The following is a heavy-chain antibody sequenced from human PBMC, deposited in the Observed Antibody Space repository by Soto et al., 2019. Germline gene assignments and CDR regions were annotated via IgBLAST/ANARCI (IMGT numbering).Heavy chain of an antibody. Sequence: LSLTWPLFSASLGSGCYCWTRLRHTPGKGLEWVGHIYYTGSTNYNPALNDRVTISVDTSKNLFSLQLTSVAAADTAVYYCARGAGFSYASTWFDIWGQGTLVTVSS. V-gene: IGHV4-61*03. CDR2: IYYTGST. CDR3: ARGAGFSYASTWFDI. CDR1: SASLGSGCYC. D-gene: IGHD5-18*01. J-gene: IGHJ5*02.